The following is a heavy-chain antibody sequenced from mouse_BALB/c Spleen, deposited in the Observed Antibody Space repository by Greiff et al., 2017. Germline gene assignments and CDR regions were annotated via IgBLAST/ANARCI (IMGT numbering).Heavy chain of an antibody. V-gene: IGHV3-2*02. J-gene: IGHJ4*01. D-gene: IGHD2-14*01. CDR1: GYSITSDYA. CDR3: ASLYYRYAYAMDY. CDR2: ISYSGST. Sequence: EVQLQQSGPGLVKPSQSLSLTCTVTGYSITSDYAWNWIRQFPGNKLEWMGYISYSGSTSYNPSLKSRISITRDTSKNQFFLQLNSVTTEDTATYYCASLYYRYAYAMDYWGQGTSVTVSS.